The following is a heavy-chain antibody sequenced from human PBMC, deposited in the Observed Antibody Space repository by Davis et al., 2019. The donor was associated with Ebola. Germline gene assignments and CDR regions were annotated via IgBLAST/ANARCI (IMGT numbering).Heavy chain of an antibody. J-gene: IGHJ6*02. Sequence: GESLKISCAASGFTFDDYAMHWVRQAPGKGLEWVSLISGDGGSTYYADSVKGRFTISRDNAKNSLYLQMNSLRAEDTAVYYCARDRRVGYYDSSGYYHHYYYYGMDVWGQGTTVTVSS. CDR1: GFTFDDYA. CDR3: ARDRRVGYYDSSGYYHHYYYYGMDV. V-gene: IGHV3-43*02. CDR2: ISGDGGST. D-gene: IGHD3-22*01.